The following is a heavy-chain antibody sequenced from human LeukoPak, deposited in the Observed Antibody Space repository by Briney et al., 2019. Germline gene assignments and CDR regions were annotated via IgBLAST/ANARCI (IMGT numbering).Heavy chain of an antibody. Sequence: SETLSLTCTVSGGSISSSNYYWGWIRQPPGKGLEWIGSIYYSGSTYYSPSLKSRVTISVDTSKNQFSLKLSSVTAADTAVYYCARDRHCSSTSCYGDYYYYYMDVWGKGTTVTVSS. D-gene: IGHD2-2*01. J-gene: IGHJ6*03. V-gene: IGHV4-39*07. CDR3: ARDRHCSSTSCYGDYYYYYMDV. CDR1: GGSISSSNYY. CDR2: IYYSGST.